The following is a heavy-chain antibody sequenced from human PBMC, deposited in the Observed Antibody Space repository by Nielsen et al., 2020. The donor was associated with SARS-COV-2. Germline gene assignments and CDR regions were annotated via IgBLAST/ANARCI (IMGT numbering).Heavy chain of an antibody. V-gene: IGHV3-33*05. CDR2: ISYDGSNK. Sequence: GGSLRLSCAASGFTFSSYGMHWVRQAPGKGLEWVAVISYDGSNKYYADSVKGRFTISRDNSKNTLYLQMNSLRAEDTAVYYCAKVYLPQTGWGVVVMWYFDYWGQGTLVTVSS. J-gene: IGHJ4*02. CDR3: AKVYLPQTGWGVVVMWYFDY. CDR1: GFTFSSYG. D-gene: IGHD3-22*01.